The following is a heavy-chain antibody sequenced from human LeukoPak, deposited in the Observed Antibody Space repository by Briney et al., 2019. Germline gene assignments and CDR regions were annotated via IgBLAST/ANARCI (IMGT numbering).Heavy chain of an antibody. V-gene: IGHV3-23*01. J-gene: IGHJ4*02. Sequence: GRSLRLSCTASGFTFGDYAMSWVRQAPGKGLEWVSAISGSGGSTYYADSVKGRFTISRDNSKNTLYLQMNSLRAEDTAVYYCAKGRTSFDYWGQGTLVTVSS. CDR1: GFTFGDYA. D-gene: IGHD2-8*01. CDR3: AKGRTSFDY. CDR2: ISGSGGST.